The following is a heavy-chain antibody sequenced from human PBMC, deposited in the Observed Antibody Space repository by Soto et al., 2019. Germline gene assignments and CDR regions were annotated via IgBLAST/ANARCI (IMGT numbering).Heavy chain of an antibody. CDR2: IHFRGTT. J-gene: IGHJ4*02. Sequence: QVQLQESGPGLVKPSQTLSLTCTVSGGSITSHTHYWSWIRHHPGKGLEWIGNIHFRGTTYYNPSVESRVIISVDTSKNQFSLRLTSVTAADTAVYFCVTYDYSDFYFDNWGQGTLVSVSS. V-gene: IGHV4-31*03. D-gene: IGHD4-17*01. CDR1: GGSITSHTHY. CDR3: VTYDYSDFYFDN.